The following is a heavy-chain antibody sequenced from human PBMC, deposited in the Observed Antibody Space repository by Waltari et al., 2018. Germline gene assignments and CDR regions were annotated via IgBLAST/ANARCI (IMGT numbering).Heavy chain of an antibody. Sequence: QVQLQQWGAGLLKPSETLSLTCAVYGGSFSGYYWTWISQPPGKGRGWMGRIYTSGSTNYNPTLKRRVTMSVDTSKNQFSLKLSSVTAADTAVYYCARGDYYGSGSYYNSWFDPWGQGTLVTVSS. CDR1: GGSFSGYY. J-gene: IGHJ5*02. CDR3: ARGDYYGSGSYYNSWFDP. V-gene: IGHV4-59*10. CDR2: IYTSGST. D-gene: IGHD3-10*01.